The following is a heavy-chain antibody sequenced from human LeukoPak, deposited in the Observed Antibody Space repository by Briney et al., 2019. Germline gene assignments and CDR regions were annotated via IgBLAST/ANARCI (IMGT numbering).Heavy chain of an antibody. V-gene: IGHV1-2*02. CDR2: INPNSGGT. J-gene: IGHJ4*02. D-gene: IGHD3-10*01. CDR3: ARRDSFEYGSQNSDF. Sequence: ASVKVSCKASGYTFTGYYIHWVRQAPGQGLEWMGWINPNSGGTNFAQKSQGRVTMTRDTSISTVYMELSGLTSDDTGVYFCARRDSFEYGSQNSDFWGQGTLVTVSS. CDR1: GYTFTGYY.